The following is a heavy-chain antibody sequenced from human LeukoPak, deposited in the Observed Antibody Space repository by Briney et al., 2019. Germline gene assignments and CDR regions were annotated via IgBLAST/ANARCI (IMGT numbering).Heavy chain of an antibody. J-gene: IGHJ6*02. CDR2: ISYDGSNK. CDR1: GFTFSSYA. V-gene: IGHV3-30*04. CDR3: ASAVRGLSPHYYYYGMDV. Sequence: GRSLRLSCAASGFTFSSYAMHWVRQAPGKGLEWVAVISYDGSNKYYADSVKGRFTISRDNSKNTLYLQMNSLRAEDTAVYYCASAVRGLSPHYYYYGMDVRGQGITVTVSS. D-gene: IGHD3-10*01.